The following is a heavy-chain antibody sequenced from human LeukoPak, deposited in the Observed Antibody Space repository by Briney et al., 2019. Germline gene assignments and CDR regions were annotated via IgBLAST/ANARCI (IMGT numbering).Heavy chain of an antibody. J-gene: IGHJ4*02. V-gene: IGHV4-34*01. Sequence: PSETLSLTCAVYGGSFSGYYWSWIRQPPGKGLKWIGEINHSGSTNYNPSLKSRVTISVDTSKNRFSLKLSSVTAADTAVYYCARGSSTLGYCSGGSCYLDYWGQGTLVTVSS. CDR1: GGSFSGYY. CDR2: INHSGST. CDR3: ARGSSTLGYCSGGSCYLDY. D-gene: IGHD2-15*01.